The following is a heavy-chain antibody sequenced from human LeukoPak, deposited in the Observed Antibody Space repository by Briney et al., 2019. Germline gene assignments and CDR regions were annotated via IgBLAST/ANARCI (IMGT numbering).Heavy chain of an antibody. CDR1: GGSLSSYY. CDR3: ARARGITIFGVVIISGMDV. CDR2: IYYSGST. V-gene: IGHV4-59*01. J-gene: IGHJ6*02. D-gene: IGHD3-3*01. Sequence: PSETLSLTCTVSGGSLSSYYWSWVRQPPGKGLEWVGYIYYSGSTNYNPSLKSRVTISVDTSKNQFSLKLSSVTAADTAVYYCARARGITIFGVVIISGMDVWGQGTTVTVSS.